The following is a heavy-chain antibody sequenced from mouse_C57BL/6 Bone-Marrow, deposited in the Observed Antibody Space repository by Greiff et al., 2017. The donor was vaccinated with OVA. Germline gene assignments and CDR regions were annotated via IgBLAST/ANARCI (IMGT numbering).Heavy chain of an antibody. V-gene: IGHV5-4*01. CDR2: ISDGGSYT. CDR3: ARDYDYDVGYFDY. CDR1: GFTFSSYA. J-gene: IGHJ2*01. Sequence: EVHLVESGGGLVKPGGSLKLSCAASGFTFSSYAMSWVRQTPEKRLEWVATISDGGSYTYYPDNVKGRFTISRDNAKNNLYLQMSHLKSEDTAMYYCARDYDYDVGYFDYWGQGTTLTVSS. D-gene: IGHD2-4*01.